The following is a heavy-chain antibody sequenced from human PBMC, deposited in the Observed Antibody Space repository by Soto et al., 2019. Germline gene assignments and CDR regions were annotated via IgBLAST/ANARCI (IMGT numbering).Heavy chain of an antibody. CDR2: IHYTGIA. CDR3: ATADSGDAWFDP. Sequence: QVRLQESGPGLVQPSQTLSLTCTVSGDSMSSGTHYWTWIRQHPGKGLEWIGYIHYTGIAYYNPSLPSRVSMSVDTSKNQFSLRLTSVTAADTAVYYCATADSGDAWFDPWGQGTLVTVSS. D-gene: IGHD7-27*01. V-gene: IGHV4-31*03. CDR1: GDSMSSGTHY. J-gene: IGHJ5*02.